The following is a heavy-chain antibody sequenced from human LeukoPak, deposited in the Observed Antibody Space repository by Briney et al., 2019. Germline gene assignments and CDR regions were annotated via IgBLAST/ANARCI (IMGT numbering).Heavy chain of an antibody. CDR2: ISGSGATT. CDR1: GFTFSTYA. Sequence: TGGSLRLSCAASGFTFSTYAVSWVRQAPGKGLEWVSVISGSGATTYYADSVKGRFTISRDNSKNTLYLQVDSLRAEDTAVYYCAKGLWGAYYYGMDVWGQGTTVTVSS. D-gene: IGHD3-16*01. CDR3: AKGLWGAYYYGMDV. J-gene: IGHJ6*02. V-gene: IGHV3-23*01.